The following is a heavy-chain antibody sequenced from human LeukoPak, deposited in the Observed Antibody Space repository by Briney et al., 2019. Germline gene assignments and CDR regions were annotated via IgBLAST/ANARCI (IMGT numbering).Heavy chain of an antibody. CDR1: GFTFNTYT. Sequence: GGSLRLSCAASGFTFNTYTMNWVRQAPGKGLEWVSGFSSSGANTYYADSVKGQITISRDNSKNTLYLQMDSLRAEDTAVYYCAKGRRFWDYWGQGTLVTVSS. J-gene: IGHJ4*02. D-gene: IGHD3-3*01. CDR2: FSSSGANT. V-gene: IGHV3-23*01. CDR3: AKGRRFWDY.